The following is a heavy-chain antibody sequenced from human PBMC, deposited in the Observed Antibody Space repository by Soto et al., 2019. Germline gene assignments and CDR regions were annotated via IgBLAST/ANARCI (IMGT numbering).Heavy chain of an antibody. CDR1: GGSISSGGYY. D-gene: IGHD6-19*01. V-gene: IGHV4-31*03. CDR3: ARDSSGWYYFDY. CDR2: IYYSGST. Sequence: QVQLQESGPGLVKPSQTLSLTCTVSGGSISSGGYYWSWIRQHPGKGLEWIGYIYYSGSTYYNPSLKSRVTISVDTSKNQFSLKLSSVTGADTAVYYCARDSSGWYYFDYWGQGTLVTVSS. J-gene: IGHJ4*02.